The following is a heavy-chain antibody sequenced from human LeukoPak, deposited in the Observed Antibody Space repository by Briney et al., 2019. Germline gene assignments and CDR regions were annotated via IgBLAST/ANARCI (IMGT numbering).Heavy chain of an antibody. D-gene: IGHD5-18*01. CDR1: GFTFSIYG. CDR3: ARGGEDTAMAKDY. CDR2: ISVSGGST. V-gene: IGHV3-23*01. J-gene: IGHJ4*02. Sequence: GGSLRLSCAASGFTFSIYGMSWVRQAPGEGLEWVSAISVSGGSTYYADSVKGRFTISRDNAKNSLYLQMNSLRAEDTAVYYCARGGEDTAMAKDYWGQGTLVTVSS.